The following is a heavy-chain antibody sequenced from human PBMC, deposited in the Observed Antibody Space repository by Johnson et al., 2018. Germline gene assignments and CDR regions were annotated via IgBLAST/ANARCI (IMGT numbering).Heavy chain of an antibody. Sequence: QVQLQESGGGVVQPGRSLRLSCAASGFTFSKYGMHWVRQAPGKGLECVAVISNDGNNKYYGDSVKGRFTISRNNSKNTLFLQMNSLRSQETAVYFCAKDGRGYSYGYNYHYYTDVWGKGTTVTVSS. J-gene: IGHJ6*03. CDR3: AKDGRGYSYGYNYHYYTDV. CDR2: ISNDGNNK. D-gene: IGHD5-18*01. CDR1: GFTFSKYG. V-gene: IGHV3-30*18.